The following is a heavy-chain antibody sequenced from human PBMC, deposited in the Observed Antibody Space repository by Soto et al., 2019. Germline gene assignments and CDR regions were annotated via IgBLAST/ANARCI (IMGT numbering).Heavy chain of an antibody. CDR3: ARVPRGVYYGMDV. V-gene: IGHV1-2*04. CDR2: INPNSGTT. J-gene: IGHJ6*02. D-gene: IGHD3-10*01. Sequence: QVQLVQSGAEVKKPGASVKGSCKASGYTFTDYYMHWVRQAPGQRLEWMGWINPNSGTTNYAQKFQGWVTMTRDTSITTVYMEVSRLSSDDTAVYYCARVPRGVYYGMDVWGQGTTVTVSS. CDR1: GYTFTDYY.